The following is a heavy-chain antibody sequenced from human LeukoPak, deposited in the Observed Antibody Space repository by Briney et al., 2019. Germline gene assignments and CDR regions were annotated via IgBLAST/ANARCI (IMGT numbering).Heavy chain of an antibody. J-gene: IGHJ4*02. V-gene: IGHV4-59*01. CDR3: ARSEYDSSGYPFDY. CDR1: GGSISSYY. Sequence: SETLSLTCTVSGGSISSYYWSWIRQPPGKGLEWIGYIYYSGSTNYNPSLKSRVTISVDTSKDQFSLKLSSVTAADTAVYYCARSEYDSSGYPFDYWGQGTLVTVSP. D-gene: IGHD3-22*01. CDR2: IYYSGST.